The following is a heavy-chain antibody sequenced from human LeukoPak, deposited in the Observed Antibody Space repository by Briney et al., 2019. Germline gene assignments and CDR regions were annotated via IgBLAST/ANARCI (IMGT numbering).Heavy chain of an antibody. CDR1: GYTFTSYD. V-gene: IGHV1-8*01. CDR3: ARVPALGGSSGWYADYYYGMDV. CDR2: MNPNSGNT. Sequence: ASVKVSCKASGYTFTSYDINWERQATGQGLEWMGWMNPNSGNTGYAQKFQGRVTMTRNTSISTAYMELSSLRSEDTAVYYCARVPALGGSSGWYADYYYGMDVWGQGTTVTVSS. D-gene: IGHD6-19*01. J-gene: IGHJ6*02.